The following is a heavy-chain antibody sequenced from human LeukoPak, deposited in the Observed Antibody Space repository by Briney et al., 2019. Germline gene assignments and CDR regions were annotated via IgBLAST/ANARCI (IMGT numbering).Heavy chain of an antibody. J-gene: IGHJ4*02. D-gene: IGHD6-13*01. CDR1: GFSFSTYT. V-gene: IGHV3-48*02. Sequence: GGSLRLSCAASGFSFSTYTMNWVRQAPGKGLDWVSYISSSSSTIYYADSVKGRFTISRDNANNSLYLQMNSLRDEDTAVYYCARARRYRSSWYHDYWGQGSLVTVSS. CDR2: ISSSSSTI. CDR3: ARARRYRSSWYHDY.